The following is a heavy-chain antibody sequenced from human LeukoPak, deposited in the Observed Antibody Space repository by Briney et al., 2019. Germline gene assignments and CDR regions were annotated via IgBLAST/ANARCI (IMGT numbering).Heavy chain of an antibody. J-gene: IGHJ4*02. CDR1: GFTFSNYA. Sequence: GGSLRLSCAASGFTFSNYAMSWVRQAPGKGLEWLSAISSSGANTYYRDSVKGRFTISRDNSKNTLYLQMNSLRAEDTAVFYCARENSGSYREFDYWGQGTLVTVSS. CDR2: ISSSGANT. D-gene: IGHD1-26*01. CDR3: ARENSGSYREFDY. V-gene: IGHV3-23*01.